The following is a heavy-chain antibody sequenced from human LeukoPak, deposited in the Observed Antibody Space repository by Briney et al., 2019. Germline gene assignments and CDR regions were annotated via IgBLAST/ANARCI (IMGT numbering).Heavy chain of an antibody. D-gene: IGHD4-11*01. CDR2: IYSGGTT. J-gene: IGHJ4*02. CDR3: TKGPYYSNLDY. Sequence: GGSLRLSCAASGFTVSSNYMSWARQPPGKGLEWVSVIYSGGTTFYADSVKGRFTISRDNSRNTLYLQMNSLRADDTAVYYCTKGPYYSNLDYWGQGTLVTVSS. V-gene: IGHV3-53*01. CDR1: GFTVSSNY.